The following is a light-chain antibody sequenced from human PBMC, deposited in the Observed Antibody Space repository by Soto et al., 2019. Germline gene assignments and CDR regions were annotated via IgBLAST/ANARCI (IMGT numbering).Light chain of an antibody. Sequence: QLVLTQSPSASASLGASVKLTCTLSSGHSSYDIAWHQQQPEKGPRYLMKLNSDGSHSKGDGIPDRFSGSSSGAERYLTISSLQSEDEADYYCQTWDTGIHVVFGGGTKLTVL. J-gene: IGLJ2*01. V-gene: IGLV4-69*01. CDR2: LNSDGSH. CDR1: SGHSSYD. CDR3: QTWDTGIHVV.